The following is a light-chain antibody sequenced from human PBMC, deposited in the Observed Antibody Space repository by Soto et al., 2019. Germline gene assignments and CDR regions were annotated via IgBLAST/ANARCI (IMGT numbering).Light chain of an antibody. V-gene: IGKV3-20*01. Sequence: EIVMTQSPATLSVSPGERATLSCRASQSVSSNLAWYQHRPGQAPRLLIYGTSSRATGIPDRFSGRGSETDFTLTISRLEPEDFAVYYCQQYGSSPWTFGQGTKVDIK. J-gene: IGKJ1*01. CDR3: QQYGSSPWT. CDR1: QSVSSN. CDR2: GTS.